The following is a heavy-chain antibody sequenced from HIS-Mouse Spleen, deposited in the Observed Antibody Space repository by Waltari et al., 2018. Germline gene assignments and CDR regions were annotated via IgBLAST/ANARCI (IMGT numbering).Heavy chain of an antibody. V-gene: IGHV3-30*18. D-gene: IGHD1-26*01. CDR3: AKVNSGSYYFDY. J-gene: IGHJ4*02. CDR1: GFTCSSTG. Sequence: QVQLVESGGGGVQPGRSLRSSGAAAGFTCSSTGMTWARQAPGKGLGSVAVISYDVSNKYYADSVKGRFTISRDNSKNTLYLQMNSLRAEDTAVYYCAKVNSGSYYFDYWGQGTLVTVSS. CDR2: ISYDVSNK.